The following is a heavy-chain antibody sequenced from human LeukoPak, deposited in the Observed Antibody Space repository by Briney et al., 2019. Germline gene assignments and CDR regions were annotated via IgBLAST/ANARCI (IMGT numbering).Heavy chain of an antibody. CDR3: ARVERGYSYGPSDY. J-gene: IGHJ4*02. CDR1: GGSINNYY. D-gene: IGHD5-18*01. CDR2: ISYTGST. V-gene: IGHV4-59*01. Sequence: SETLSLTCTVSGGSINNYYWGWIRQPPGKGLEWIGYISYTGSTNYNPSLKSRVTISVDTSKNQFSLRLSSVTAADTAVYHCARVERGYSYGPSDYWGQGTLVTVSS.